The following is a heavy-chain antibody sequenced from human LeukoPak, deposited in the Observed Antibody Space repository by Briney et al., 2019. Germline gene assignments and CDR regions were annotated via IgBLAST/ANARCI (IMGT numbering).Heavy chain of an antibody. J-gene: IGHJ5*02. D-gene: IGHD5-18*01. V-gene: IGHV4-59*12. CDR3: ARDKIVAMVYRRNWFDP. CDR1: GGSISSYY. Sequence: SETLSLTCTVSGGSISSYYWSWIRQPPGKGLEWIGYIYYSGGTNYNPSLKSRVTISVDTSKNQFSLKLSSVTAADTAVYYCARDKIVAMVYRRNWFDPWGQGTLVTVSS. CDR2: IYYSGGT.